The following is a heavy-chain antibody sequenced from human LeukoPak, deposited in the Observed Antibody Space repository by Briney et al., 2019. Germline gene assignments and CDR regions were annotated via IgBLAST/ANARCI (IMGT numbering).Heavy chain of an antibody. Sequence: SVKVSCKASGYTFTSYYMHWVRQAPGQGLEWMGGIIPIFGTANYAQKFQGRVTITADESTSTAYMELSSLRSEDTAVYYCTIFGVLEGYYGMDVWGQGTTVTVSS. CDR3: TIFGVLEGYYGMDV. V-gene: IGHV1-69*13. CDR2: IIPIFGTA. J-gene: IGHJ6*02. CDR1: GYTFTSYY. D-gene: IGHD3-3*01.